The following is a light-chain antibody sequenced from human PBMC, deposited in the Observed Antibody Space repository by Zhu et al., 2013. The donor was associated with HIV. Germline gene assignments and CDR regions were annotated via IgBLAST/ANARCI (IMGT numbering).Light chain of an antibody. Sequence: EIVLTQSPGTLSLSPGERATLSCRASQSVSSYLAWYQQKPGQAPRLLIYHASNRATGIPARFSGSGSGTDFTLTISSLEPEDFAVYYCQQRSNWLLTFGGGTKVEIK. J-gene: IGKJ4*01. CDR1: QSVSSY. CDR3: QQRSNWLLT. CDR2: HAS. V-gene: IGKV3-11*01.